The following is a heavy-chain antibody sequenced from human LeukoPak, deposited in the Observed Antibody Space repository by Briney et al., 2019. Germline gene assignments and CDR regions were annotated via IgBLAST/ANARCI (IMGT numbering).Heavy chain of an antibody. V-gene: IGHV1-2*02. CDR3: AVECCFDDNIYSKAFEH. CDR2: THPNGYS. D-gene: IGHD3-10*01. Sequence: ASVKVSCKTSGYFFTGYYLHWLRQAPGQGLEWLGCTHPNGYSEPAPMFRGRVAMTRDTSLSTAYMDLSTLKSDDSALYYCAVECCFDDNIYSKAFEHWGLGTVVTVSS. CDR1: GYFFTGYY. J-gene: IGHJ4*02.